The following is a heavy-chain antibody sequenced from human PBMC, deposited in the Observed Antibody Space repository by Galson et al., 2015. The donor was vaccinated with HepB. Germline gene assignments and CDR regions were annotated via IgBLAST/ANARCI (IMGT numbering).Heavy chain of an antibody. V-gene: IGHV3-30-3*01. CDR1: GFSFSTYA. Sequence: SLRLSCAASGFSFSTYAMHWVRQAPGKGLEWVAVISHDGSNKVYADSVKGRFTISRDNSEKTLFLEMNGLTSEDTAVYYTARGETRYQLLEFFPHWGQGTLVAVSS. D-gene: IGHD2-2*01. CDR2: ISHDGSNK. CDR3: ARGETRYQLLEFFPH. J-gene: IGHJ1*01.